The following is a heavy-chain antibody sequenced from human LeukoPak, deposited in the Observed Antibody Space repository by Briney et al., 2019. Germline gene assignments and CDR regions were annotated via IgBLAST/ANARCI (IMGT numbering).Heavy chain of an antibody. Sequence: GGSLRLSCAASGFTFSSFTMNWVRQAPGKGLEWVSSISSGSGSIYYADSVKGRFTISRDNAKISLYLQMNSLRAEDTAVYYCARGSLGDYDYWGRGTLVTVSS. CDR1: GFTFSSFT. J-gene: IGHJ4*02. CDR3: ARGSLGDYDY. CDR2: ISSGSGSI. D-gene: IGHD3-3*02. V-gene: IGHV3-21*01.